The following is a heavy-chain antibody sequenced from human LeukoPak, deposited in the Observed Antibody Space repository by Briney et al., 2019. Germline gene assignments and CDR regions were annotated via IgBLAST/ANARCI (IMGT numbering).Heavy chain of an antibody. D-gene: IGHD3-9*01. CDR1: GGSFSGYY. J-gene: IGHJ6*02. V-gene: IGHV4-34*01. CDR3: ARGRPTLRYFDWPYYYYGMDA. CDR2: INHSGRT. Sequence: SETLSLTCAVYGGSFSGYYWSWIRQPPGKGLEGMGEINHSGRTNYTPSLKSRVTISVDTSKNQFSLKLSSVTAADTAVYYCARGRPTLRYFDWPYYYYGMDAWGQGTTATVSS.